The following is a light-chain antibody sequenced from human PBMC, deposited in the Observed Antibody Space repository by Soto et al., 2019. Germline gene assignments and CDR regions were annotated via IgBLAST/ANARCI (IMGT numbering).Light chain of an antibody. V-gene: IGKV1-5*03. CDR2: RAP. CDR1: QSISNW. J-gene: IGKJ2*01. CDR3: QQYHRYPYS. Sequence: DIQMSQSPSTLSPSVGDRVTISCRASQSISNWLAWYQQKPGEAPELLIYRAPNLQSGVPSRFSGSGSGTEFTLTISSLQTDDFATYYCQQYHRYPYSFGPGTKVDIK.